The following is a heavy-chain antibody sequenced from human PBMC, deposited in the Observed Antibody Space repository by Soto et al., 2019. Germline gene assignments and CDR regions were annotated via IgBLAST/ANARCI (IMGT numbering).Heavy chain of an antibody. CDR1: GFTFSRYG. Sequence: QVQLVESGGGVVQPGRSLRLSCAASGFTFSRYGMHWVRQAPGKGLEWVAVIWYDGSNKYYADSVKGRFTISRDNSKNTLYLQMNSLRAEDTAVYYCARDLSRGYVGGANDYWGQGTLVTVSS. CDR2: IWYDGSNK. CDR3: ARDLSRGYVGGANDY. V-gene: IGHV3-33*01. J-gene: IGHJ4*02. D-gene: IGHD5-12*01.